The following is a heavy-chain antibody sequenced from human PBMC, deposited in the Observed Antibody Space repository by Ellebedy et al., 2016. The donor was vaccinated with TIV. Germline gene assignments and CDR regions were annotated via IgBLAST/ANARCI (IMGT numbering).Heavy chain of an antibody. CDR2: IYNSGST. V-gene: IGHV4-39*07. CDR3: ARAVGYCSSPSCYSYYGVDV. D-gene: IGHD2-2*01. Sequence: SETLSLXXTVSGGSISSSSYYWGWIRQPPGKGLEWIGSIYNSGSTYCNPSLKSRVTISVDTSKNQFSLKLSFVTAADTAVYYCARAVGYCSSPSCYSYYGVDVWGQGTTVTVSS. J-gene: IGHJ6*02. CDR1: GGSISSSSYY.